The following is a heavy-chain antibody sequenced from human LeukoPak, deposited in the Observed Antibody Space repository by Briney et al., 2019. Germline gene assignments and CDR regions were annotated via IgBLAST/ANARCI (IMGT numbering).Heavy chain of an antibody. D-gene: IGHD6-13*01. CDR3: ARRSSSWKNWFDP. CDR2: IYYSGGT. CDR1: GGSISSYH. V-gene: IGHV4-59*13. J-gene: IGHJ5*02. Sequence: SETLSLTCTVSGGSISSYHWSWIRQPPGKGLEWIGYIYYSGGTNYNPSLKSRVSISVDTPKNQFCLKLNSVTAADTAAYYCARRSSSWKNWFDPWGQGTLVTVSS.